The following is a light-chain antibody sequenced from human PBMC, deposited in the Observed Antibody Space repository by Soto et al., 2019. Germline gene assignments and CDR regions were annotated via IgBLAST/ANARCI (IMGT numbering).Light chain of an antibody. V-gene: IGLV2-14*01. J-gene: IGLJ1*01. Sequence: QSALTQPASVSGSPGQSITISCTGTSSDIGTYDYVSWYQQHPGKAPKLMIYEVSNRPSGVSNRFSGSKSGNTASLTISGLQAADEADYYCSSYTSSSTLVFGTGTKV. CDR1: SSDIGTYDY. CDR3: SSYTSSSTLV. CDR2: EVS.